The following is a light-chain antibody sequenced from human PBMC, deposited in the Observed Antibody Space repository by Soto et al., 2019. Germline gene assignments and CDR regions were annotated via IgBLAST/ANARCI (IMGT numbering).Light chain of an antibody. CDR3: TSYVGSESYV. CDR1: SSDVGGYNY. J-gene: IGLJ1*01. Sequence: QSVLTQPPSVSGSPGQSVAISCTGTSSDVGGYNYVSWYQQHPGKAPRLMIYDVTKRPSGVPDRLSGSKSGNTASLTVSGLQAEDEAEYSCTSYVGSESYVFGSGTKLTVL. CDR2: DVT. V-gene: IGLV2-8*01.